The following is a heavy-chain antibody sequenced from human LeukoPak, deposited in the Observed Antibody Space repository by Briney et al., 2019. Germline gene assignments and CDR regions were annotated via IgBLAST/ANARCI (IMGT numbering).Heavy chain of an antibody. J-gene: IGHJ3*02. Sequence: PSETLSLTCTVSGGSISSSSYYWGWIRQPPGKGLEWIGSIYYSGSTYYNPSLKSRVTISVDTSKNQFSLKLSSVTAADTAVYYCARSHILWSGDPPMKTNDAFDIWGQGTMVTVSS. V-gene: IGHV4-39*01. CDR1: GGSISSSSYY. CDR3: ARSHILWSGDPPMKTNDAFDI. D-gene: IGHD2-21*01. CDR2: IYYSGST.